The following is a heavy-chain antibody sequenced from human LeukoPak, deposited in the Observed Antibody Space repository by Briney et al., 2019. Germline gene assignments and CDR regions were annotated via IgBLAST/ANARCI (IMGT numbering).Heavy chain of an antibody. D-gene: IGHD3-22*01. CDR2: ISSSGSTI. J-gene: IGHJ4*02. V-gene: IGHV3-48*03. Sequence: GGSLRLSRAASGFTFSSYEMNWVRQAPGKGLEWVSYISSSGSTIYYADSVKGRFTISRDNAKNSLYLQMNSLRAEDTAVYYCASLYYYDSSGYYPGDYWGQGTLVTVSS. CDR3: ASLYYYDSSGYYPGDY. CDR1: GFTFSSYE.